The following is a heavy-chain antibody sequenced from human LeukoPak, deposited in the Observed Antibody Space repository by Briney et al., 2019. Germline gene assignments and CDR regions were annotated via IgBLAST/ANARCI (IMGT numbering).Heavy chain of an antibody. J-gene: IGHJ6*03. CDR1: GYTFTRYD. V-gene: IGHV1-8*01. Sequence: SVKVSCKACGYTFTRYDINWVGQATGQGLEWMGWRNPNSGNTGYAQKSQGRVTMTRNTAISTAYMELSSLRPEDTAVYYCARAPSVAATFYYYYYMDVWGKGTTVTVSS. CDR2: RNPNSGNT. D-gene: IGHD2-15*01. CDR3: ARAPSVAATFYYYYYMDV.